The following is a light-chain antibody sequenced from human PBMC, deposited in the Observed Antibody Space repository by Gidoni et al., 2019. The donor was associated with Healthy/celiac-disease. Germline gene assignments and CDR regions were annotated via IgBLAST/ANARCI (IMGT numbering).Light chain of an antibody. CDR3: QVWDSSTEVV. V-gene: IGLV3-9*01. J-gene: IGLJ2*01. CDR2: RDS. CDR1: NIGSKN. Sequence: SYELTQPLSVSLALGQTARITCGGNNIGSKNVHWYQQKPGQAPVLGIYRDSNRPSGIPERFSGSNSGNTATLTISRAQAGDEADYYCQVWDSSTEVVFGGGTKLTVL.